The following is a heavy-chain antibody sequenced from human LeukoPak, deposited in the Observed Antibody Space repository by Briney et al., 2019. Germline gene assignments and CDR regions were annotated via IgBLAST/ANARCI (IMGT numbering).Heavy chain of an antibody. Sequence: GASVKVSCKASGYTFTSYGISWVRQAPGQGLEWMGWISAYNGNTNYAQKLQGRVTMTTDTSTSTAYMELRSLRSDDTAVYYCARELTGDLEGAFDIWGQGTMVTVSS. CDR1: GYTFTSYG. CDR2: ISAYNGNT. D-gene: IGHD7-27*01. CDR3: ARELTGDLEGAFDI. J-gene: IGHJ3*02. V-gene: IGHV1-18*01.